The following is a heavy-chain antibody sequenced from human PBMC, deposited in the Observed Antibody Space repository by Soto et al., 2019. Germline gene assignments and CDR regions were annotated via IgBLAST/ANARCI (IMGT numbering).Heavy chain of an antibody. J-gene: IGHJ5*02. D-gene: IGHD2-21*01. CDR3: ARGTVVIATNQNWFDP. CDR2: IYYSGST. Sequence: PSETLSLTCTVSGGSISSGGYYWSWIRQHPGKGLEWIGYIYYSGSTNYNPSLKSRVTISVDTSKNQFSLKLSSVTAADTAVYYCARGTVVIATNQNWFDPWGQGTLVTVSS. CDR1: GGSISSGGYY. V-gene: IGHV4-61*08.